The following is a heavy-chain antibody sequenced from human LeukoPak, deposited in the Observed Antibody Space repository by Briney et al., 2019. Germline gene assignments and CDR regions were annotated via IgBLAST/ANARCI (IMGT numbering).Heavy chain of an antibody. D-gene: IGHD5-18*01. CDR3: AREGYSFFDY. Sequence: PGGSLRLSCAVSGFTFSSYWMHWVRQAPGKGLVWVSRIDRDGSRINYADSVKGRFSISRDNGKNTLFLQMNSLRAEDAAVYYCAREGYSFFDYWGQGTLVTVSS. CDR1: GFTFSSYW. J-gene: IGHJ4*02. V-gene: IGHV3-74*01. CDR2: IDRDGSRI.